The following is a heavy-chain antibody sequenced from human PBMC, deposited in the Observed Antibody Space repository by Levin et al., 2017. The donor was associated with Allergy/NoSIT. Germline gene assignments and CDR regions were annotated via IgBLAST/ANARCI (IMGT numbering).Heavy chain of an antibody. Sequence: TGGSLRLSCAASGFTFGDYAMHWVRQAPGKGLEWVSGINSNRDKNYYADSVRGRFTISKDDTKNSLYLLMNSLASEDTALYYCARGRNCGSPNTFDYWGQGTLVTVSS. V-gene: IGHV3-9*01. J-gene: IGHJ4*02. CDR1: GFTFGDYA. CDR3: ARGRNCGSPNTFDY. CDR2: INSNRDKN. D-gene: IGHD7-27*01.